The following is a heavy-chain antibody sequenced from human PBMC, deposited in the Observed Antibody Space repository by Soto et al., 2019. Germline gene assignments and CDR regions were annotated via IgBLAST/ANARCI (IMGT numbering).Heavy chain of an antibody. D-gene: IGHD3-9*01. CDR3: ARSGATGYYSTHYYGMDV. CDR2: MNPESGST. Sequence: ASVKVSCKASGYTFNTYDINWLRQATGKGLEWMGWMNPESGSTGFAQSFQGRITLTGNTSINTVYLEVTSLTNEDTAVYFCARSGATGYYSTHYYGMDVWGPGTTVTVSS. CDR1: GYTFNTYD. J-gene: IGHJ6*02. V-gene: IGHV1-8*01.